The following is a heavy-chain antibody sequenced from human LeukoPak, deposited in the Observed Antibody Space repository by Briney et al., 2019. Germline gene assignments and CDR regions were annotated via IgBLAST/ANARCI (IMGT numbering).Heavy chain of an antibody. J-gene: IGHJ6*03. Sequence: ASVKVSCKTSGYTFTDSYIHWVRQAPGQGLEWMARINPNSGDPDYPQKFQGRVTMTRDTSISTAYMEMSSLTSDDTAVYYCARSARHCNNGVCFTDYYIDLWGKGTTVIVSS. D-gene: IGHD2-8*01. CDR1: GYTFTDSY. CDR3: ARSARHCNNGVCFTDYYIDL. CDR2: INPNSGDP. V-gene: IGHV1-2*06.